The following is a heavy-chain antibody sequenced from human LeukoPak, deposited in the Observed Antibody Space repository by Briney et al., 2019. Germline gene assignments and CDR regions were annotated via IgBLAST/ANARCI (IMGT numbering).Heavy chain of an antibody. CDR2: IQTSGST. V-gene: IGHV4-4*07. CDR3: ARVGSGWSFDY. D-gene: IGHD6-19*01. J-gene: IGHJ4*02. CDR1: GGSISSYY. Sequence: SETLSLTCTVSGGSISSYYWSWIRQPAGRGLEWIGRIQTSGSTNYNPSLKSRVTMSVDTSKNKFSLKVNSVTAADTAVYYRARVGSGWSFDYWGQGTLVTVSS.